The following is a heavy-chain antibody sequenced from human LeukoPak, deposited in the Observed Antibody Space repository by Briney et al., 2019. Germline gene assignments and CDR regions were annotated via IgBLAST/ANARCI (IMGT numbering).Heavy chain of an antibody. D-gene: IGHD3-9*01. J-gene: IGHJ6*03. V-gene: IGHV3-48*01. CDR3: VKFPLSHYDILTGYPGYYYYYMDV. CDR1: GFTFSSYR. Sequence: PGGSLRLSCAASGFTFSSYRMNWVRQAPGKGLEWVSYISSSSSTIYYADSVKGRFTISRDNAKNSLYLQMNSLGAEDTALYYCVKFPLSHYDILTGYPGYYYYYMDVWGKGTTVTISS. CDR2: ISSSSSTI.